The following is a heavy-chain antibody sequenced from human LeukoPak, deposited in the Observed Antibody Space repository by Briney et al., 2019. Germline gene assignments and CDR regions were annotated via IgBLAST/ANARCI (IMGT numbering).Heavy chain of an antibody. D-gene: IGHD5/OR15-5a*01. J-gene: IGHJ4*02. V-gene: IGHV1-24*01. Sequence: ASVKVSCKVSGDNLSELTVHWVRQAPGKGVEWIGGFDPEEGERLYAQKFEGRVTMTEDTSTDTAYMQLTSLRSEDTAVYYCATFCVYDLLECFDYWGQGTLVPVSS. CDR3: ATFCVYDLLECFDY. CDR1: GDNLSELT. CDR2: FDPEEGER.